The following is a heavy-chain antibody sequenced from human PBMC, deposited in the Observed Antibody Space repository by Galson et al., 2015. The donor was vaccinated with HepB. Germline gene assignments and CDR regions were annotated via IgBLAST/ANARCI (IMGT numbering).Heavy chain of an antibody. Sequence: SLRLSCAASGFTFGDYDVIWFRLAPGKGLEWVGFIRSKAYGETKEYAASVKGRFTISRNDSKSIAYLQVNSLKTDDTAVYYCTRVGYGVATADYWGQGTLVTVSS. D-gene: IGHD5-18*01. CDR2: IRSKAYGETK. V-gene: IGHV3-49*03. CDR1: GFTFGDYD. J-gene: IGHJ4*02. CDR3: TRVGYGVATADY.